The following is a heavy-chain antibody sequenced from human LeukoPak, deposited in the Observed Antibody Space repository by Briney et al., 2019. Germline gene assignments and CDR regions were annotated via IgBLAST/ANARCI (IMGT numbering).Heavy chain of an antibody. D-gene: IGHD6-19*01. J-gene: IGHJ4*02. Sequence: GGSLRLSCAASGFIFDEYSIHWVRQVPGKGLEWVSGISWNSGSIGYADSVKGRFTISRDNAKNSLYLHMSSLRPEDTALYYCSRAVAVGGGSYFDFWGQGTLVTVSS. CDR1: GFIFDEYS. V-gene: IGHV3-9*01. CDR2: ISWNSGSI. CDR3: SRAVAVGGGSYFDF.